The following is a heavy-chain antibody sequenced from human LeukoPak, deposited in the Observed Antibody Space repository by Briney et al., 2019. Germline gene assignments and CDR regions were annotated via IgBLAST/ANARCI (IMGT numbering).Heavy chain of an antibody. V-gene: IGHV1-18*01. J-gene: IGHJ4*02. CDR3: ARGGPYYDILTGYSPLDY. D-gene: IGHD3-9*01. CDR2: ISAYNGNT. Sequence: ASVKVSCKASGYTFTSYGISWVRQAPGQGLEWMGWISAYNGNTNYAQKLQGRVTMTTDTSTSTAYMELRSLRSEDTAVYYCARGGPYYDILTGYSPLDYWGQGTLVTVSS. CDR1: GYTFTSYG.